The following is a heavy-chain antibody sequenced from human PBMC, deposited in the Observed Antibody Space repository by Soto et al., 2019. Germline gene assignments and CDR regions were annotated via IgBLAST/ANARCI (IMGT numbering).Heavy chain of an antibody. V-gene: IGHV1-69*13. CDR3: SRGAGIASGGRDDYYGIDV. CDR2: IIPNNGKT. Sequence: SVKVSCKASGDTFSSYAISWVRQAPGQGLERMGGIIPNNGKTNYAQKFQGRVTMTADESTSTAYMELSSLRSEDTAVYFCSRGAGIASGGRDDYYGIDVWGQGTTVTVSS. D-gene: IGHD6-13*01. CDR1: GDTFSSYA. J-gene: IGHJ6*02.